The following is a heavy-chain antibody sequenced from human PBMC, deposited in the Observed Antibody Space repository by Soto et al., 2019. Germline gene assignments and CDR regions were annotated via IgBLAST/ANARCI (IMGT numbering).Heavy chain of an antibody. CDR2: INHSGST. D-gene: IGHD2-2*01. CDR1: GGSFSGYY. J-gene: IGHJ4*02. CDR3: ARGPEICSSTSCYPRH. Sequence: QVQLQQWGAGLLKPSETLSLTCAVYGGSFSGYYWSWIRQPPGKGLEWIGEINHSGSTNYNPSLKSRVTISVDTSKNQFSLKLSSVTAADTAVYYCARGPEICSSTSCYPRHWGQGTLVTVSS. V-gene: IGHV4-34*01.